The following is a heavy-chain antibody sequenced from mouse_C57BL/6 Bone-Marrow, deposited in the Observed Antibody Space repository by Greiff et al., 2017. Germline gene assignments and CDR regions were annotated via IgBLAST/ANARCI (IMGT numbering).Heavy chain of an antibody. Sequence: DVKLQESGAELVRPGASVKLSCTASGFNIKDDYIHWVKQRPEQGLEWIGWIDPEIGDTEYASKFQGKATITSDTSSNTAYLQRSSLTSEDTAVYYCSSLDGNYFDFWGQGTPLTVAS. CDR2: IDPEIGDT. D-gene: IGHD2-1*01. V-gene: IGHV14-4*01. J-gene: IGHJ2*01. CDR1: GFNIKDDY. CDR3: SSLDGNYFDF.